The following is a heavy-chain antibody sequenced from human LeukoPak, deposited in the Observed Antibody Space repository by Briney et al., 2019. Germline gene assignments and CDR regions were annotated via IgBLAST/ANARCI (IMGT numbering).Heavy chain of an antibody. D-gene: IGHD5-24*01. CDR3: AKDGSHRRLQYYYYYMDV. V-gene: IGHV1-46*01. J-gene: IGHJ6*03. Sequence: ASVKVSCKASGYTFTSYYMHRVRQAPGQGLEWMGIINPRGGSTSYAQKFQGRVTMTRDMSTSTVYMELSSLRSEDTAVYYYAKDGSHRRLQYYYYYMDVWGKGTTVTVS. CDR1: GYTFTSYY. CDR2: INPRGGST.